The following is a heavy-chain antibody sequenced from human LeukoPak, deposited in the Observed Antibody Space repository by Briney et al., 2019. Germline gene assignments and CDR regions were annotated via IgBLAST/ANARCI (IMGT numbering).Heavy chain of an antibody. CDR1: GGSISSYY. CDR2: IYYSGST. V-gene: IGHV4-59*01. J-gene: IGHJ5*02. Sequence: SETLSLTCTVSGGSISSYYWSWIRQPPGKGLEWIGYIYYSGSTNYNPSLKSRVTISVDTSKNQLSLKLSSVTAADTAVYYCARGDYVDWFDPWGQGTLVTVSS. D-gene: IGHD3-10*02. CDR3: ARGDYVDWFDP.